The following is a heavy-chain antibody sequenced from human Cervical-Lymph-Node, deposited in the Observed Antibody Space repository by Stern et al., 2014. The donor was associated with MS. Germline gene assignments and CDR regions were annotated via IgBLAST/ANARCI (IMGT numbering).Heavy chain of an antibody. CDR2: ISYSGNT. V-gene: IGHV4-31*03. CDR3: ARVTEFLRFFYPDY. Sequence: QVQLQESGPGLVKPSQTLSLTCTVSGGAVSSGDRYWSWLRQHPGKGLEWIGYISYSGNTYYNPSLESRVTISMDRSKNQFSLKLRSVTAADTAVYYCARVTEFLRFFYPDYWGQGTRVTVSS. J-gene: IGHJ4*02. D-gene: IGHD3-3*01. CDR1: GGAVSSGDRY.